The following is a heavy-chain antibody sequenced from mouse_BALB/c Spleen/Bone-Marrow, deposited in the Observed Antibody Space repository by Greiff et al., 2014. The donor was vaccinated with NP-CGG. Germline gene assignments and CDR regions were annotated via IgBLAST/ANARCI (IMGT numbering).Heavy chain of an antibody. D-gene: IGHD1-1*01. CDR1: GYTFTSYV. CDR3: GGGGGDDGFAY. CDR2: INPYNDGT. J-gene: IGHJ3*01. V-gene: IGHV1-14*01. Sequence: EVQLQESGPELVKPGASVKMSCKASGYTFTSYVMHWVKQKPGQGLEWIGYINPYNDGTKYNEKFKGKATLTSDKSSSTAYMELSSLTSEGSAVYDCGGGGGDDGFAYWGQGTLVTVSA.